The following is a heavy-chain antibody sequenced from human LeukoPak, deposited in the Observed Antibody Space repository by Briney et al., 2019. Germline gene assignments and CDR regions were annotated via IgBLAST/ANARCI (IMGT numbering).Heavy chain of an antibody. CDR2: IYSGGST. Sequence: GGSLRLSCAASGFTVSSNYMSWVRQAPGKGLEWVSVIYSGGSTYYADSVKGRFTISRDNSKNTLYLQMNSLRAEETAVYYCARGEGYSRGFDYWGQGTLVTVSS. V-gene: IGHV3-66*02. D-gene: IGHD5-18*01. J-gene: IGHJ4*02. CDR3: ARGEGYSRGFDY. CDR1: GFTVSSNY.